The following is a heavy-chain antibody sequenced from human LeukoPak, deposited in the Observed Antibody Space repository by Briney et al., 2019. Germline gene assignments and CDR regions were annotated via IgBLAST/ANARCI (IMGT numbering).Heavy chain of an antibody. CDR1: GFTFSSYS. Sequence: PGGSLTLSCAASGFTFSSYSMNWVRQAPGKGLEWVSSISSSSSYIYYADSVKGRFTISRDNAKNSLYLQMTSLRAEDTAVYYGARDLKAVAGTFDYWGQGTLVTVSS. D-gene: IGHD6-19*01. J-gene: IGHJ4*02. V-gene: IGHV3-21*01. CDR3: ARDLKAVAGTFDY. CDR2: ISSSSSYI.